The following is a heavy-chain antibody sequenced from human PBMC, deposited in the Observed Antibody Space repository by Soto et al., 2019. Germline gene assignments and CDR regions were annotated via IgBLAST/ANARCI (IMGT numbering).Heavy chain of an antibody. D-gene: IGHD3-3*01. CDR3: AKDPPAAPIRFLEWLSNP. CDR1: GFTFSSYA. V-gene: IGHV3-23*01. J-gene: IGHJ5*02. Sequence: GGSLRLSCAASGFTFSSYAMSWVRQAPGKGLEWVSAISGSGGSTYYADSVKGRFTISRDNSKNTLYLQMNSLRAEDTAVYYCAKDPPAAPIRFLEWLSNPWGQGTLVTVSS. CDR2: ISGSGGST.